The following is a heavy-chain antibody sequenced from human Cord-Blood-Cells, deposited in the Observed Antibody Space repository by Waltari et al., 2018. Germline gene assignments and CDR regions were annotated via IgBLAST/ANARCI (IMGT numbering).Heavy chain of an antibody. V-gene: IGHV4-61*09. CDR1: GGSISSGSYY. D-gene: IGHD3-3*01. J-gene: IGHJ4*02. Sequence: QVQLQESGPGLVKPSQTLSLTCTASGGSISSGSYYWTWIRQPAGKGLEWIGYIYTSGSTNYNPSLKSRVTISVDTSKNQFSLKLSSVTAADTAVYYCARRPFWSGYYFDYWGQGTLVTVSS. CDR3: ARRPFWSGYYFDY. CDR2: IYTSGST.